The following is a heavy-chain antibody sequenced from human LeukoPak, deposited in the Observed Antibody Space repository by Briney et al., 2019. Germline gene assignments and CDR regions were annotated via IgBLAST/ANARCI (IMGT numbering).Heavy chain of an antibody. CDR2: IYYSGST. D-gene: IGHD2-8*01. Sequence: SETLSLTCTVSGGSISSGGYYWSWIRQHPGKGLEWIGYIYYSGSTYYNPSLKSRVTISVDTSKNQFSLKLSSVTAADTAVYYCARDEVLREDCTNGVCYQLKGGYGMDVWGQGTTVTVSS. V-gene: IGHV4-31*03. CDR3: ARDEVLREDCTNGVCYQLKGGYGMDV. J-gene: IGHJ6*02. CDR1: GGSISSGGYY.